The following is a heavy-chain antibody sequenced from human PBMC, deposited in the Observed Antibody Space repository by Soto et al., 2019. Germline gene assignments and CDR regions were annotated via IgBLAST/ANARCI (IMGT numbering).Heavy chain of an antibody. CDR3: ATSPSSYYYGMDV. J-gene: IGHJ6*02. CDR2: INHSGST. CDR1: GGSISSGGYY. Sequence: PSETLSLTCTVSGGSISSGGYYWTWIRQPPGKGLEWIGEINHSGSTNYNPSLKTRVTISVDTSKNQFSLKLSSVTAADTAVYYCATSPSSYYYGMDVWGQGTTVTVSS. V-gene: IGHV4-39*07.